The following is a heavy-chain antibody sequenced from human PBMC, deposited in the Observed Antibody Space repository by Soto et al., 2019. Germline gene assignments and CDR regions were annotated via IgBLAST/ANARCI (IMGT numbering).Heavy chain of an antibody. Sequence: GASVKVSCKASGYTFTSYGISWVRQAPGQGLEWMGWISAYNGNTNYAQKLQGRVTMTTDTSTSTAYMELRSLRSDDTAVYYCARDFMITFGGVIVLNGYYYYGMDVWGQGTTVTVSS. CDR2: ISAYNGNT. V-gene: IGHV1-18*01. D-gene: IGHD3-16*02. CDR1: GYTFTSYG. CDR3: ARDFMITFGGVIVLNGYYYYGMDV. J-gene: IGHJ6*02.